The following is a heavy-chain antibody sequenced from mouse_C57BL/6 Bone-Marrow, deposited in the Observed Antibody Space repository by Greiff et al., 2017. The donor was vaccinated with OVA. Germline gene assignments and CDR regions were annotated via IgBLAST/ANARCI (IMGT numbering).Heavy chain of an antibody. CDR3: ARGDYVYFDY. V-gene: IGHV1-64*01. J-gene: IGHJ2*01. Sequence: VKLQQPGAELVKPGASVQLSCKASGYTFTSYWMHWVKQRPGQGLEWIGMIHPNSGSTNYNEKFKSKATLTVDKSSSTAYMQLSSLTSEDSAVYYCARGDYVYFDYWGQGTTLTVSS. CDR2: IHPNSGST. D-gene: IGHD1-1*01. CDR1: GYTFTSYW.